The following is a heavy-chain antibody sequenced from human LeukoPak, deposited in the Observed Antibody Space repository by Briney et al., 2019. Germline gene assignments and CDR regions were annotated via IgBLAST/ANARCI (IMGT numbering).Heavy chain of an antibody. CDR3: ARDQKQWLGQFFYFYMDV. D-gene: IGHD6-19*01. Sequence: SETLSLTCTVSGGSISSYYWSWIRQPAGKGLEWIGHFYTSGSTNWNPSLKSRVTMSVDTSKKQFSLKLNSVTAADTAAYYCARDQKQWLGQFFYFYMDVWGKGTTVTISS. CDR2: FYTSGST. V-gene: IGHV4-4*07. J-gene: IGHJ6*03. CDR1: GGSISSYY.